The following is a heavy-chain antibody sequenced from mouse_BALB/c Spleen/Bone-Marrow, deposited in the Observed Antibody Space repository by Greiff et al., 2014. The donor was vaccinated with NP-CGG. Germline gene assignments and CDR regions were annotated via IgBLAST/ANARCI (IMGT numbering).Heavy chain of an antibody. CDR2: INSNGGST. J-gene: IGHJ2*01. CDR1: GFTFSSYY. CDR3: AGSYYGSTFDY. V-gene: IGHV5-6-2*01. D-gene: IGHD1-1*01. Sequence: DVKLQESGRGLVKLGGSLKLSCAASGFTFSSYYMSWVRQTPEKRLELVAAINSNGGSTYYPDTVKGRFTISRDNAKNTLYLQMSSLKSEDTALYYCAGSYYGSTFDYWGQGTTLTVSS.